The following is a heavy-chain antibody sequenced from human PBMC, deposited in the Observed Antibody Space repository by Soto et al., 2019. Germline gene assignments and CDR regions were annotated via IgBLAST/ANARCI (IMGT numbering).Heavy chain of an antibody. V-gene: IGHV3-15*07. J-gene: IGHJ4*02. CDR3: FGAGQ. D-gene: IGHD1-26*01. CDR2: IKSKIDGGTI. Sequence: EVQLVESGGGLVKPGGSLRLSCAASGFTFSNAWMNWVRQAPGKGLEWVGRIKSKIDGGTIDYAAPVKGRFTISRDDSQNTLYFQVNSLQTEDTAMYYCFGAGQWGQGTLVTVSS. CDR1: GFTFSNAW.